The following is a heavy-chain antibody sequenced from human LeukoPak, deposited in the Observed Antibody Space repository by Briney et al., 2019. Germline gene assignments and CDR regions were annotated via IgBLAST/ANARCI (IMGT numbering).Heavy chain of an antibody. CDR1: GGSISSSSYY. CDR3: ARKGRGPYGSVNGYFDY. V-gene: IGHV4-39*07. J-gene: IGHJ4*02. CDR2: VYHSGGGNR. D-gene: IGHD3-10*01. Sequence: SETLSLTCTVSGGSISSSSYYWGWIRQPPGKGLEWIGEVYHSGGGNRNYNPSLKSRATISVDTSRNQFSLNLRSVTAADTAVYYCARKGRGPYGSVNGYFDYWGQGTLVTVSS.